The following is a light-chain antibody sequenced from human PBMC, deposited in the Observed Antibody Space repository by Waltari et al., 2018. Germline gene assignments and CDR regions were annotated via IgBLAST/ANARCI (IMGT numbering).Light chain of an antibody. CDR3: QQYGSSPIT. Sequence: DIVLTQSQGTLSLSPGQRAPISGRASQSVSSSYLAWYQQKRGQAPRLLIYGASTRATGIPDRFRGSGSGTDFTLTISRLEPEDFAVYYCQQYGSSPITFGQGTRLEIK. V-gene: IGKV3-20*01. CDR2: GAS. J-gene: IGKJ5*01. CDR1: QSVSSSY.